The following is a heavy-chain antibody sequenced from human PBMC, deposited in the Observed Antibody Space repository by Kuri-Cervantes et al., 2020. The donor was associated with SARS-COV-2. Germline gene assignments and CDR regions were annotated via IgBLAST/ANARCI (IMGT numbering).Heavy chain of an antibody. J-gene: IGHJ4*02. Sequence: GESLKISCEVSGFLFSASAIHWVRQASGKGLEWVGRVRGKANNYATAYAASVKGRFTISRDDSKNMAYLQMNSLKTEDTAVYYCARDFPEYQLPFDTHADYWGQGTLVTVSS. CDR2: VRGKANNYAT. CDR1: GFLFSASA. V-gene: IGHV3-73*01. D-gene: IGHD2-2*01. CDR3: ARDFPEYQLPFDTHADY.